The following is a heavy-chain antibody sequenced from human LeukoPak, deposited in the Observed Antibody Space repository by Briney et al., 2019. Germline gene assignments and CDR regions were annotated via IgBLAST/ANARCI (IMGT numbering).Heavy chain of an antibody. V-gene: IGHV6-1*01. CDR1: SAA. CDR2: TFYRSKWKN. CDR3: ARSAPDPDF. Sequence: SAAWXWIRQSPAXXLEWLGRTFYRSKWKNDYAASVKSRITINPDTSKNQFSLQLRSVTPEDTAVYYCARSAPDPDFWGQGTLVTVSS. J-gene: IGHJ4*02. D-gene: IGHD6-13*01.